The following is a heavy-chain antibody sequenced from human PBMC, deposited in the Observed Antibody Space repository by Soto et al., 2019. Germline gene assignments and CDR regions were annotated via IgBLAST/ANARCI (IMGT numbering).Heavy chain of an antibody. V-gene: IGHV5-51*01. CDR1: GYSFTSYW. CDR3: ARLNTVTPYGMDV. J-gene: IGHJ6*02. Sequence: GESLKISGKGSGYSFTSYWIGWVRQMPGKGLEWMGIIYPGDSDTRYSPSFQGQVTISADKSISTAYLQWSSLKASDTAMYYCARLNTVTPYGMDVWGQGTTVTVSS. CDR2: IYPGDSDT. D-gene: IGHD4-17*01.